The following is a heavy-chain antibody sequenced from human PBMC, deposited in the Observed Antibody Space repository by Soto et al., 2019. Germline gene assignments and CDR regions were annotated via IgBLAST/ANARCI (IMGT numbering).Heavy chain of an antibody. CDR3: AKDQYYDSSGCFDY. D-gene: IGHD3-22*01. CDR1: GFTFSSYG. J-gene: IGHJ4*02. CDR2: ISYDGSNK. V-gene: IGHV3-30*18. Sequence: PGGSLRLSCAASGFTFSSYGMHWVRQAPGKGLEWVAVISYDGSNKYYADSVKGRFTISRDNSKNTLYLQMNSLRAEDTAVYYCAKDQYYDSSGCFDYWAREPWSPSPQ.